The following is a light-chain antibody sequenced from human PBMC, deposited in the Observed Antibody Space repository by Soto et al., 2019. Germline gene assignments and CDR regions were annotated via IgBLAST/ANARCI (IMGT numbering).Light chain of an antibody. CDR3: QQYRSWPPLT. CDR1: QSINND. V-gene: IGKV3-15*01. CDR2: GAS. Sequence: EIVMTQSPATLSVSPGERAALSCRASQSINNDLAWYQQKRGQAPRLLIYGASTRATGIPDRFSGSGFGTEFTLTISSLQSEDFGVYYCQQYRSWPPLTFGGGSEVEIK. J-gene: IGKJ4*01.